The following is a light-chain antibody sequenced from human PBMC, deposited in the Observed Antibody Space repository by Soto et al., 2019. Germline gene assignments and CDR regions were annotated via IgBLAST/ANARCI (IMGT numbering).Light chain of an antibody. Sequence: QSALTQPRSVSGSPGQSVTISCTGTSIDVGGYNYVSWFQQPPGKAPKLIIYDVSKRPSGVPDRFSGSKSGNTASLTISGLQAEDEADYYCCSYAGSYLVFGGGTKLTVL. CDR2: DVS. CDR1: SIDVGGYNY. V-gene: IGLV2-11*01. J-gene: IGLJ2*01. CDR3: CSYAGSYLV.